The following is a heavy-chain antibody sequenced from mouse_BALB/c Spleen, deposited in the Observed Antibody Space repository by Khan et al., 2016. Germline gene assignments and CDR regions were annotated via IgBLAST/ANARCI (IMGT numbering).Heavy chain of an antibody. CDR2: IDPANGNT. V-gene: IGHV14-3*02. J-gene: IGHJ3*01. Sequence: VQLQQPGAELVKPGASVKLSCTASGFNIKDTYMHWVKQRPEQGLEWIGRIDPANGNTKYDPKFQGKATITADTSSTTAYLQLSSLTSEDTAVDYCARSPCDYDVGFAYWGQGTLVTVSA. D-gene: IGHD2-4*01. CDR3: ARSPCDYDVGFAY. CDR1: GFNIKDTY.